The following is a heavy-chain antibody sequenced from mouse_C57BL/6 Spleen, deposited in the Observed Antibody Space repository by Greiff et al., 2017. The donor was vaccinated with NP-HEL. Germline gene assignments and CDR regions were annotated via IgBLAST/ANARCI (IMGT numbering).Heavy chain of an antibody. V-gene: IGHV3-1*01. CDR3: ARDGDYDGCYYCAMDD. D-gene: IGHD1-2*01. Sequence: EVKLVESGPGMVKPSQSLSLTCTVTGYSITSGYDWHWIRHFPGNKLEWMGYISYSGSTNYNPSLKSRISITHDTSKNHFFLKLNSVTTEDTATYYCARDGDYDGCYYCAMDDWGQGTSVTVAS. CDR2: ISYSGST. CDR1: GYSITSGYD. J-gene: IGHJ4*01.